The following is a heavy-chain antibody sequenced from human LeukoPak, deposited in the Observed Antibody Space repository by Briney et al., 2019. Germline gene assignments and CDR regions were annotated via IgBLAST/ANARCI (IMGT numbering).Heavy chain of an antibody. D-gene: IGHD3-10*01. Sequence: SKTLSLTCTVSGGSISSSSYYWGWIRQPPGKGLEWIGSIYYSGSTYYNPSLKSRVTISVDTSKNQFSLKLSSVTAADTAVYYCARRRGYYFDYWGQGTLATVSS. V-gene: IGHV4-39*01. CDR2: IYYSGST. CDR1: GGSISSSSYY. J-gene: IGHJ4*02. CDR3: ARRRGYYFDY.